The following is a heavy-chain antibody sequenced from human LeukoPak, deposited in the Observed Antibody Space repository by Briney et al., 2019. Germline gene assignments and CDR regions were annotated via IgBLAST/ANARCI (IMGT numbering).Heavy chain of an antibody. Sequence: ASVKVSCKASGYTFTGYYMHWVRQAPGQGLEWMGWINPNSGGTNYAQKFQGRVTMTRDTSISTAYMELSRLRSDDTAVYYCARDSDSSGLYNWFDPWGQGTLVTVSP. CDR3: ARDSDSSGLYNWFDP. CDR2: INPNSGGT. V-gene: IGHV1-2*02. D-gene: IGHD6-19*01. CDR1: GYTFTGYY. J-gene: IGHJ5*02.